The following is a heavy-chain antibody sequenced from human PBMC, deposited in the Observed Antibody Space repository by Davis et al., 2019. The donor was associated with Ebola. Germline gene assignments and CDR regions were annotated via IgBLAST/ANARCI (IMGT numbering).Heavy chain of an antibody. Sequence: ASVKVSCKASGYTFTGFYMHWVRQAPGQGLEWMGWINPNSGGTNYAQKFQGWVTMTRDTSISTAYMELSRLRSDDTAVYYCARDSIVATIYNYYYYYGMDVWGQGTTVTVSS. J-gene: IGHJ6*02. V-gene: IGHV1-2*04. CDR2: INPNSGGT. D-gene: IGHD5-12*01. CDR3: ARDSIVATIYNYYYYYGMDV. CDR1: GYTFTGFY.